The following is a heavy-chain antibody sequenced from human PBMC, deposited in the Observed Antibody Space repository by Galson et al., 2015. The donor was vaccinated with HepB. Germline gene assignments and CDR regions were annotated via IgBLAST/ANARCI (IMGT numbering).Heavy chain of an antibody. J-gene: IGHJ4*02. CDR1: GFTFSSYG. CDR3: AKALSTTVVHLGGY. V-gene: IGHV3-33*06. D-gene: IGHD4-23*01. Sequence: SLRLSCAASGFTFSSYGMHWVRQAPGKGLEWVAVIWYDGSNKYYADSVKGLFTISRYNSKNTLYLQMNSLRAEDTAVYYCAKALSTTVVHLGGYWGQGTLVTVSS. CDR2: IWYDGSNK.